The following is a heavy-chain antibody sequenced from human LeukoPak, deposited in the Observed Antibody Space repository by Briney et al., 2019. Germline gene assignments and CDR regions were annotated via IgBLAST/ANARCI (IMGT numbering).Heavy chain of an antibody. Sequence: GGSLRLSCAASRFTFSSYAMHWVRQAPGKGLEWVAVISYDGSNKYYADSVKGRFTISRDNSKNTLYLQMNSLRAEDTAVYYCAREEATYPFDYWGQGTLVTVSS. CDR3: AREEATYPFDY. J-gene: IGHJ4*02. CDR2: ISYDGSNK. CDR1: RFTFSSYA. D-gene: IGHD2-2*01. V-gene: IGHV3-30-3*01.